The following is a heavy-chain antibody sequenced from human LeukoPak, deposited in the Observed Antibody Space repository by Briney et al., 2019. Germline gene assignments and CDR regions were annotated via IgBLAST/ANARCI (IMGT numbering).Heavy chain of an antibody. Sequence: ASVKVSCKASGYTFTGYYMHWVRQAPGQGLEWMGRINPNSGGTNYAQKFQGWVTMTRDTSISTAHMELSRLRSDDTAVYYCARDQVPAARDGDRALGYWGQGTLVTVSS. D-gene: IGHD2-2*01. CDR2: INPNSGGT. V-gene: IGHV1-2*04. CDR3: ARDQVPAARDGDRALGY. J-gene: IGHJ4*02. CDR1: GYTFTGYY.